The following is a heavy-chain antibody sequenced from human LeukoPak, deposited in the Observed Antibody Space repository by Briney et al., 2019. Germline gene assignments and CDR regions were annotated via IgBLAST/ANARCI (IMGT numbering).Heavy chain of an antibody. CDR3: ARDQYYYGSGSYEVFDY. V-gene: IGHV3-74*01. CDR2: INSDGSST. J-gene: IGHJ4*02. D-gene: IGHD3-10*01. CDR1: GFTFSSYW. Sequence: GGPLRLSCAASGFTFSSYWMPWVRQAPGKGLLWVSRINSDGSSTSYADSVKGRFTISRDNAKNTLYLQMNSLRAEDTAVYYCARDQYYYGSGSYEVFDYWGQGTLVTVSS.